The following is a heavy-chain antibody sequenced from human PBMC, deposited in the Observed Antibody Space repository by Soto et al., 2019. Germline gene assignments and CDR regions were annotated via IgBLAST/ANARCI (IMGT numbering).Heavy chain of an antibody. Sequence: SETLSLTCTVSGGSVSSGSYYWSWIRQPPGKGLEWIGYIYYSGSTNYNPSLKSRVTISVDTSKNQFSLKLSSVTAADTAVYYCARGPYYDILTGYYPNFDYWGQGTLVTVSS. J-gene: IGHJ4*02. D-gene: IGHD3-9*01. CDR2: IYYSGST. CDR1: GGSVSSGSYY. CDR3: ARGPYYDILTGYYPNFDY. V-gene: IGHV4-61*01.